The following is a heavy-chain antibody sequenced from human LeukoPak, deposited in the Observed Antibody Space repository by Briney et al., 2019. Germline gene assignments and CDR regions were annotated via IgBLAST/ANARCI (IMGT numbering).Heavy chain of an antibody. CDR3: AREGKKGYSSGWYDY. CDR1: GGSISSYY. J-gene: IGHJ4*02. Sequence: SETLSLTCTVSGGSISSYYWSWIRQPPGKGLEWIGYIYYSGSTNYNPSLKSRVTISVDTSKNQFSLKLSSVTAADTAVYYCAREGKKGYSSGWYDYWGQGTLVTVSS. V-gene: IGHV4-59*01. D-gene: IGHD6-19*01. CDR2: IYYSGST.